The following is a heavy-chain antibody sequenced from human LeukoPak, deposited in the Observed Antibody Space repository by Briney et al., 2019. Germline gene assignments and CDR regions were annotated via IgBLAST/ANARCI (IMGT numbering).Heavy chain of an antibody. J-gene: IGHJ6*03. CDR3: ARGDRAVRAYYYYYYMDV. D-gene: IGHD3-10*01. CDR2: MNPNSGNT. CDR1: GYTFTSYD. V-gene: IGHV1-8*01. Sequence: ASVKVSCKASGYTFTSYDINWVRQATGQGLEWMGWMNPNSGNTGYAQKFQGRVTMTRNTSISTAYMELSSLRSEDTAVYYCARGDRAVRAYYYYYYMDVWGKGTTVTISS.